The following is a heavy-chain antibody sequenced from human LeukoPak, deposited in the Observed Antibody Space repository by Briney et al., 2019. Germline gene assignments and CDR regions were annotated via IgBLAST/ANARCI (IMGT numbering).Heavy chain of an antibody. D-gene: IGHD3-3*02. CDR2: IYYSGST. V-gene: IGHV4-59*08. J-gene: IGHJ6*02. CDR1: GGSISSYY. CDR3: ARTLSSYYYGMDV. Sequence: PSETLSLTCTVSGGSISSYYWSWIRQPPGKGLEWIGYIYYSGSTNYNPSLKSRVTISVDTSKNQFSLKLSSVTAADTAVYYCARTLSSYYYGMDVWGQGTTVTVCS.